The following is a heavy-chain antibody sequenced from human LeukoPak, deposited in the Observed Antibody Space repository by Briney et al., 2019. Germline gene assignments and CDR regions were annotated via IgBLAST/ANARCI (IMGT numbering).Heavy chain of an antibody. Sequence: KPSETLSLTCAVYGGSFSGYYWSWIRQPPGKGLEWIGTIYYTGTTYYNPSLKSRITISVDTSKNQVSLKLSSVTAADTAVCYCARHLRWGKIDYWGQGTLVTVSS. CDR1: GGSFSGYY. D-gene: IGHD7-27*01. J-gene: IGHJ4*02. CDR3: ARHLRWGKIDY. V-gene: IGHV4-34*01. CDR2: IYYTGTT.